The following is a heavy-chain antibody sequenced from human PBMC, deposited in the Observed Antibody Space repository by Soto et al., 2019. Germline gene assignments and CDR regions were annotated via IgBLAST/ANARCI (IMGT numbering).Heavy chain of an antibody. J-gene: IGHJ5*02. V-gene: IGHV3-48*02. Sequence: EVQLVESGGGLVQPGGSLRLSCAASGFTFSSYSMNWVRQAPGKGLEWVSYISSSSSTIYYADSVKGRFTISRDNAKNSQYLQMNSLRDEDAAVYYCAREGGSLNWFDPWGQGTLVTVSS. CDR3: AREGGSLNWFDP. CDR1: GFTFSSYS. CDR2: ISSSSSTI. D-gene: IGHD1-26*01.